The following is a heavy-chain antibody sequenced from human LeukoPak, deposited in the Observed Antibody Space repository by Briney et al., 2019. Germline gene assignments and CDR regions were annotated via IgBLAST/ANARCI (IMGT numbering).Heavy chain of an antibody. J-gene: IGHJ4*02. D-gene: IGHD3-3*01. Sequence: SVNVSCKASGGTFSSYAISWVRQAPGQGLEWMGGIIPIFGTANYAQKFQGRVTITTDESTSTAYMELSSLRPEDTAVYYCARGRASYVGITIFGVVTPFGYWGQGTLVSVSS. CDR1: GGTFSSYA. CDR2: IIPIFGTA. CDR3: ARGRASYVGITIFGVVTPFGY. V-gene: IGHV1-69*05.